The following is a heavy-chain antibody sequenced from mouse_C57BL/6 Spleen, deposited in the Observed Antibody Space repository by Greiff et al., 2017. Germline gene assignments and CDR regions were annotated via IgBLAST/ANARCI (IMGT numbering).Heavy chain of an antibody. CDR2: IWSGGST. V-gene: IGHV2-2*01. J-gene: IGHJ4*01. CDR1: GFSLTSYG. D-gene: IGHD2-4*01. CDR3: ARIYYDYDGPSMDY. Sequence: QVQLKESGPGLVQPSQSLSITCTVSGFSLTSYGVHWVRQSPGKGLEWLGVIWSGGSTDYNAAFISRLSISKDNSTSQVFFKKNSLQADDTTIYYCARIYYDYDGPSMDYWGQGTSVTVSA.